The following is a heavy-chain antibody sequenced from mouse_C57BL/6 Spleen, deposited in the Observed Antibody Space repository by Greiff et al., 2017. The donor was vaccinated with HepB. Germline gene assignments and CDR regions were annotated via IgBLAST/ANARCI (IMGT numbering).Heavy chain of an antibody. CDR3: ARAGGWFVDY. CDR2: IHPNSGST. D-gene: IGHD2-3*01. CDR1: GYTFTSYW. Sequence: VQLQQPGAELVKPGASVKLSCKASGYTFTSYWMHWVKQRPGQGLEWIGMIHPNSGSTNYNEKFKSKATLTVDKSSSTADMQLSSLTSEDSAVYYCARAGGWFVDYWGQGTTLTVSS. J-gene: IGHJ2*01. V-gene: IGHV1-64*01.